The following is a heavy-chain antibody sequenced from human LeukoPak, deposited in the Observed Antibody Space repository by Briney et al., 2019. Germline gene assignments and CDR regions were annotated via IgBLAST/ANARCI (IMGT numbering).Heavy chain of an antibody. CDR3: AKDNPEDFWSGYYTMNAFDI. D-gene: IGHD3-3*01. J-gene: IGHJ3*02. CDR2: ISGSGGST. CDR1: GFTFSSYA. V-gene: IGHV3-23*01. Sequence: PGGSLRLSCAASGFTFSSYAMSWVRQAPGKGLEWVSAISGSGGSTYYADSVKGRFTISRDNSKNTLYLQMNSLRAEDTAVYYCAKDNPEDFWSGYYTMNAFDIWGQGTMVTVSS.